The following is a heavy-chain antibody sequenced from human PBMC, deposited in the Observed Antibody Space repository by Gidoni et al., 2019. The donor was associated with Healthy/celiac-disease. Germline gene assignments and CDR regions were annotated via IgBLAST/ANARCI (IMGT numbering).Heavy chain of an antibody. CDR3: AKDCRFGELCGDY. V-gene: IGHV3-23*01. J-gene: IGHJ4*02. CDR1: GFPFSSYA. Sequence: EVQLLESGGGLVQPGGSLRLSCAAPGFPFSSYAMSWVRQAPGKGLEWVSAISGSGGSTYYADSVKGRFTISRDNSKNTLYLQMNSLRAEDTAVYYCAKDCRFGELCGDYWGQGTLVTVSS. CDR2: ISGSGGST. D-gene: IGHD3-10*01.